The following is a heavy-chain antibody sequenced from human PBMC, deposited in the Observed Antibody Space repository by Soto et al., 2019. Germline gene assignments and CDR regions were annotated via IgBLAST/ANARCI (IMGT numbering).Heavy chain of an antibody. CDR3: ARSLKDIVVVVAADAFDI. CDR1: GFTFSSYS. Sequence: GGSLRLSCAASGFTFSSYSMNWVRQAPGKGLEWVSSISSSSSYIYYADSVKGRFTISRDNAKNSLYLQMNSLRAEDTAVYYCARSLKDIVVVVAADAFDIWGQGTMVTVSS. V-gene: IGHV3-21*01. J-gene: IGHJ3*02. CDR2: ISSSSSYI. D-gene: IGHD2-15*01.